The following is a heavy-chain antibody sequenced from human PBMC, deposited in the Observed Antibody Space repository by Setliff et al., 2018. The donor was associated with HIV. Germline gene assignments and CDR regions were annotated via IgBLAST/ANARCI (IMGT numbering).Heavy chain of an antibody. D-gene: IGHD3-22*01. J-gene: IGHJ4*02. Sequence: GASVKVSCKASGGTFTDYHFHWVRQAPGQGLEWMGIINPSGDYTDYAQKFHDRVIMTRDTSTGTIFMELISLTSEDTAIYYCARDRYYRNDFESWGQGTPVTVSS. CDR3: ARDRYYRNDFES. CDR1: GGTFTDYH. CDR2: INPSGDYT. V-gene: IGHV1-46*01.